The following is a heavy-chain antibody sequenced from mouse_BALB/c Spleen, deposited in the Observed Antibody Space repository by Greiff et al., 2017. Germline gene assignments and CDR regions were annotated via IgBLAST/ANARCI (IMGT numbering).Heavy chain of an antibody. D-gene: IGHD1-1*01. CDR3: ARGDVRSWYFDV. CDR2: IDPSDSET. J-gene: IGHJ1*01. Sequence: VKLQESGPQLVRPGASVKISCKASGYSFTSYWMHWVKQRPGQGLEWIGMIDPSDSETRLNQKFKDKATLTVDKSSSTAYMQLSSPTSEDSAVYYCARGDVRSWYFDVWGAGTTVTVSS. CDR1: GYSFTSYW. V-gene: IGHV1S126*01.